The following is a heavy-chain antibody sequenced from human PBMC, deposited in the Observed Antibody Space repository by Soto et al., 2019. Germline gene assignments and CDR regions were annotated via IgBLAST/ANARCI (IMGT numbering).Heavy chain of an antibody. V-gene: IGHV3-30-3*01. Sequence: QSLSGAGCGCTLSSYAMQWFRQAPGKGLEWVAVISYDGSNKYYADSVKGRFTISRDNSKNTLYLQMNSLRAEDTAVYYFARDQGSSTSKYYFDYWGQGTLVTVSS. CDR3: ARDQGSSTSKYYFDY. D-gene: IGHD2-2*01. CDR1: GCTLSSYA. CDR2: ISYDGSNK. J-gene: IGHJ4*02.